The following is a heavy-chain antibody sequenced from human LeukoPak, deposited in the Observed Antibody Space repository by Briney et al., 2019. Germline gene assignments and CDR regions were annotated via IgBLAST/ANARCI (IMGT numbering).Heavy chain of an antibody. CDR1: GFTYSSYS. D-gene: IGHD3-3*01. CDR3: ARSPYLDFWSGYYLNYYYGMDV. CDR2: ISSSSSYI. Sequence: SGGSLRLSCAASGFTYSSYSMNWVRQAPGKGLEWVSSISSSSSYIYYADSVKGRFTISRDNAKNSPYLQMNSLRAEDTAVYYCARSPYLDFWSGYYLNYYYGMDVWGQGTTVTVSS. V-gene: IGHV3-21*01. J-gene: IGHJ6*02.